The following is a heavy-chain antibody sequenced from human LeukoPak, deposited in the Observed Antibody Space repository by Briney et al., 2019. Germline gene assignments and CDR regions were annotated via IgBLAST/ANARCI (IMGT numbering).Heavy chain of an antibody. CDR2: ISSSSSYI. CDR1: GFTFSSYS. J-gene: IGHJ6*04. D-gene: IGHD3-10*02. Sequence: GGSLRLSCAASGFTFSSYSMNWVRQAPGKGLEWVSCISSSSSYIYYADSVKGRFTISRDNAKNSLYLQMNSLRAEDTAVYYCAELGITMTGGVWGKGTTVTISS. V-gene: IGHV3-21*01. CDR3: AELGITMTGGV.